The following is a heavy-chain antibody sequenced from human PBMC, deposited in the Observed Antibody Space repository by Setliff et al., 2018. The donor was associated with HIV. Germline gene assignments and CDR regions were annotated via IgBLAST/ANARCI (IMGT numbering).Heavy chain of an antibody. Sequence: ASVKVSCKASGYIFIGYYLHWMRQAPGQGLEWMGWINPNSGDTNYAQKFQGRVTMTRDTSISTAYMELSRLRSDDTAVYYCARDPTGHYFDFWGQGTLVTVSS. D-gene: IGHD1-1*01. CDR3: ARDPTGHYFDF. J-gene: IGHJ4*02. V-gene: IGHV1-2*02. CDR2: INPNSGDT. CDR1: GYIFIGYY.